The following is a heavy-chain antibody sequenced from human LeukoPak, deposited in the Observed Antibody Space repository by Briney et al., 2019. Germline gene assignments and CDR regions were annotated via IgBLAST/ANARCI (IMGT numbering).Heavy chain of an antibody. V-gene: IGHV3-33*01. D-gene: IGHD3-16*01. J-gene: IGHJ4*02. CDR3: AGDTPPGGDYYFDY. CDR2: IWNAGTNT. CDR1: GFSFSTYG. Sequence: GGSLRLSCAASGFSFSTYGMHWVRQAPGKGLEWVALIWNAGTNTYYADSVKGRFTISRDNSKNTLYLQMNSLRAEDTAVYYCAGDTPPGGDYYFDYWAREPWSSSPQ.